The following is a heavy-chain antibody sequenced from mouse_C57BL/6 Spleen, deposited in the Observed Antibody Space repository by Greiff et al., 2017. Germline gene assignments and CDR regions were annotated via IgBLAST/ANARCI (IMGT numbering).Heavy chain of an antibody. V-gene: IGHV1-53*01. CDR2: INPSNGGP. J-gene: IGHJ2*01. CDR3: ARGEYYFDY. CDR1: GYSFTSYC. Sequence: QVQLKQSGPELVKPGPSVKLSCKVSGYSFTSYCRHWVKQRPGQGLEWIGNINPSNGGPNYNEKLKSKATLTVDKPSSTAYMQLGSLTSEDSGVYYCARGEYYFDYWGQGTTLTVSS.